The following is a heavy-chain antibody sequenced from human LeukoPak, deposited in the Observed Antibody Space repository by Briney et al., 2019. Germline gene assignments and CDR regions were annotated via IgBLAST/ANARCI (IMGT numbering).Heavy chain of an antibody. CDR3: ARVGVSSSWYYRPDYYFDY. Sequence: ASVTVSCKASGYTFTSYGISWVRQAPGQGLEWMGWISAYNGNTNYAQKLQGRVTMTTDTSTSTAYMELRSLRSDDTAVYYCARVGVSSSWYYRPDYYFDYWGQGTLVTVSS. CDR1: GYTFTSYG. J-gene: IGHJ4*02. V-gene: IGHV1-18*01. D-gene: IGHD6-13*01. CDR2: ISAYNGNT.